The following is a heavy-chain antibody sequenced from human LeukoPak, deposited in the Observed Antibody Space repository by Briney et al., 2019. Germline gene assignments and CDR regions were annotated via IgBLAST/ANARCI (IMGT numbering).Heavy chain of an antibody. CDR1: GGSISSSSYY. D-gene: IGHD3-22*01. J-gene: IGHJ4*02. V-gene: IGHV4-39*01. CDR3: ARLRNYYDSSGYYSFRYFDY. Sequence: PSETLSLTCTVSGGSISSSSYYWGWIRQPPGKGLEWIGSIYYGGSTYYNPSLKSRVTISVDTSKNQFSLKLSSVTAADTAVYYCARLRNYYDSSGYYSFRYFDYWGQGTLVTVSS. CDR2: IYYGGST.